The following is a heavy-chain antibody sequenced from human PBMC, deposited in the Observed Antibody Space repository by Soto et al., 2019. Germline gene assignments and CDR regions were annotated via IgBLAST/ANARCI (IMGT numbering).Heavy chain of an antibody. CDR1: GGSFSGYY. J-gene: IGHJ5*02. Sequence: LSLTCAVYGGSFSGYYWSWIRQPPGKGLEWIGEINHSGSTNYNPSLKSRVTISVDTSKNQFSLKLSSVTAADTAVYYCARGAGRQQLGNWFDPWGQGTLVTVS. CDR3: ARGAGRQQLGNWFDP. V-gene: IGHV4-34*01. D-gene: IGHD6-13*01. CDR2: INHSGST.